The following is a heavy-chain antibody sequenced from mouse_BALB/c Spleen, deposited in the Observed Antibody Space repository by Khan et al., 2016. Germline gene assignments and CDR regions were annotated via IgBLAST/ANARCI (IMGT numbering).Heavy chain of an antibody. V-gene: IGHV1-87*01. CDR1: GYNFTSYW. Sequence: QVQLKQSGAELARPGASVKLSCKASGYNFTSYWMPWVKQRPGQGLELIGAIYPGDGDTRYTQKFKGKATLTADKSSSTAYMQLSSLSSEDSAVYYCARRGGYGPFFDWGHGTTLTVSS. CDR2: IYPGDGDT. CDR3: ARRGGYGPFFD. J-gene: IGHJ2*01. D-gene: IGHD2-2*01.